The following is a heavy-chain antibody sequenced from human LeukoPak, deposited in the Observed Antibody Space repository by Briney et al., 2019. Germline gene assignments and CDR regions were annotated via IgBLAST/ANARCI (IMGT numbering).Heavy chain of an antibody. CDR2: INHSGST. CDR3: ARGAKMYYDYVWGSSQPRLDY. CDR1: GGSFSGYH. Sequence: PSETLSLTCAVYGGSFSGYHWSWIRQPPGKGLEWVGEINHSGSTKYNPSLKSGVTIAVDTSKNQFSLKQSSVTAADTAVYYGARGAKMYYDYVWGSSQPRLDYWGQGTLVTVSS. J-gene: IGHJ4*02. V-gene: IGHV4-34*01. D-gene: IGHD3-16*01.